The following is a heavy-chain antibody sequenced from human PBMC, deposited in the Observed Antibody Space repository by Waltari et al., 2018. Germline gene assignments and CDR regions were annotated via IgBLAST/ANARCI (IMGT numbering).Heavy chain of an antibody. V-gene: IGHV1-8*01. CDR1: GYTFPSYD. J-gene: IGHJ6*02. D-gene: IGHD3-10*01. CDR3: ARGLYYYGSGNYYYYYGMDV. CDR2: MNPNSGNT. Sequence: QVQLVQSGAEVKKPGASVKVSCKASGYTFPSYDINWVRQATGHGLEWMGWMNPNSGNTGYAQKFQGRVTMTRNTSISTAYMELSSLRSEDTAVYYCARGLYYYGSGNYYYYYGMDVWGQGTTVTVSS.